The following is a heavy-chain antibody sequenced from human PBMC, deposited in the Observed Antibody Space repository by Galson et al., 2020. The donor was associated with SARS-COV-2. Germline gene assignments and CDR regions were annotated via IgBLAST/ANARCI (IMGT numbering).Heavy chain of an antibody. J-gene: IGHJ4*02. CDR3: VKDYGRFCSGPTCKLFDY. V-gene: IGHV3-23*01. CDR1: GFRVSDYV. D-gene: IGHD2-15*01. CDR2: SGASGGGT. Sequence: GGSLRLSCAASGFRVSDYVMHWVRQAPGKGLEWVSRSGASGGGTYYTDSVKGRFTISRDISKNTLYLYMRSLRDEDTAVYYCVKDYGRFCSGPTCKLFDYWGQGTVVTVSS.